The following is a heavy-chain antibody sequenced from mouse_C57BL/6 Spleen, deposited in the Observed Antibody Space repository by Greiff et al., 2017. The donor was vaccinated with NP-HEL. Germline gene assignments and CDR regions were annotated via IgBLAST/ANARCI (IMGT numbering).Heavy chain of an antibody. Sequence: EVKVVESGGGLVKPGGSLKLSCAASGFTFSDYGMHWVRQAPEKGLEWVAYISSGSSTIYYADTVKGRFTISRDNAKNTLFLQMTSLRSEDTAMYYCARTSYGTPMDYWGQGTSVTVSS. J-gene: IGHJ4*01. CDR3: ARTSYGTPMDY. CDR1: GFTFSDYG. CDR2: ISSGSSTI. V-gene: IGHV5-17*01. D-gene: IGHD1-1*01.